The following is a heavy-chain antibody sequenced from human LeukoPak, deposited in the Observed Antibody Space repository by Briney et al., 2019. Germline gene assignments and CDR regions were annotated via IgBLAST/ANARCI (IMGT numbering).Heavy chain of an antibody. CDR1: GFTFSSYA. V-gene: IGHV3-23*01. CDR3: AKGGRTTIFGVVITHFDY. D-gene: IGHD3-3*01. Sequence: GGSLRLSCAASGFTFSSYAMSWVRQAPGKGLEWVSAISGSGGSTYYADSVKGRFTISRDNSKNTLYLQMNSLRAEDTAVYYCAKGGRTTIFGVVITHFDYWGQGTLVTASS. CDR2: ISGSGGST. J-gene: IGHJ4*02.